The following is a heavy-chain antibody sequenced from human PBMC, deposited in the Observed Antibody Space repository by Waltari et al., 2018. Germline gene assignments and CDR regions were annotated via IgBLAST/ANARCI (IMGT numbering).Heavy chain of an antibody. D-gene: IGHD3-10*01. CDR2: IYTSGST. CDR1: GGSISSYY. CDR3: ARDLALLWFGELRDDNWFDP. Sequence: QVQLQESGPGLVKPSETLSLTCTVSGGSISSYYWSWIRQPAGKGRGWIGRIYTSGSTDYSPSLKGRVTMSVDTSKNQFSLKLSSVTAADTAVYYCARDLALLWFGELRDDNWFDPWGQGTLVTVSS. J-gene: IGHJ5*02. V-gene: IGHV4-4*07.